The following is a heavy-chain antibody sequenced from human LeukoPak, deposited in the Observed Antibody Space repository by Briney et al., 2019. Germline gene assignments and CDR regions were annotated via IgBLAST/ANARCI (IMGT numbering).Heavy chain of an antibody. Sequence: PGGSLRLSCAASGFTFSSCGMHWVRQAPGKGLEWVAFIRYDGSNKYYADSVKGRFTISRDNSKNTLYLQMNSLRAEDTAVYYCAKDRPLYNWNHGDAFDIWGQGTMVTVSS. CDR1: GFTFSSCG. J-gene: IGHJ3*02. D-gene: IGHD1-14*01. V-gene: IGHV3-30*02. CDR2: IRYDGSNK. CDR3: AKDRPLYNWNHGDAFDI.